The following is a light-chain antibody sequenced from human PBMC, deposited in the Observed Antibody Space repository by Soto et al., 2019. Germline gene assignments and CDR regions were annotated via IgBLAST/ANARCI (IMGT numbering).Light chain of an antibody. CDR3: YSTDSSGNHWV. CDR2: EDS. V-gene: IGLV3-10*01. CDR1: ALPKKY. J-gene: IGLJ3*02. Sequence: SYELTQPPSVSVSPGQTARITCSGGALPKKYAYWYQQKSGQAPVLVIYEDSKRPSGIPERFSGSSSGTMATLTISGAQVEDEADYYCYSTDSSGNHWVFGGGTTLTVL.